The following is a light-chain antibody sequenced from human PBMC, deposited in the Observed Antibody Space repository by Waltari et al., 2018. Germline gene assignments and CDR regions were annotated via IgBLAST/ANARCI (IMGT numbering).Light chain of an antibody. V-gene: IGLV1-51*01. J-gene: IGLJ2*01. CDR2: DNN. CDR1: SYNLGNYF. CDR3: ATWDNSLTAVV. Sequence: QSVLTQPPSVSAAPGQKVPIACPGSSYNLGNYFVSSYHQLPGPTPKLLSYDNNKRPSGIPDRFSASKSGTSATLDITGLQIGDEADYYCATWDNSLTAVVFGGGTKLTVL.